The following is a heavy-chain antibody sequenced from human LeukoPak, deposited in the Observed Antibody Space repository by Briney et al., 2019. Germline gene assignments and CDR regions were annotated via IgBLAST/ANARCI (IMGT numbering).Heavy chain of an antibody. V-gene: IGHV4-34*01. J-gene: IGHJ4*02. CDR3: ARGGRYYGSGSYYGNYFDY. CDR1: GGSFSGYY. Sequence: SETRSLTCAAYGGSFSGYYWSWIRQPPGKGLEWIGEINHSGSTNYNPSLKSRVTISVDTSKNQFSLKLSSVTAADTAVYYCARGGRYYGSGSYYGNYFDYWGQGTLVTVSS. D-gene: IGHD3-10*01. CDR2: INHSGST.